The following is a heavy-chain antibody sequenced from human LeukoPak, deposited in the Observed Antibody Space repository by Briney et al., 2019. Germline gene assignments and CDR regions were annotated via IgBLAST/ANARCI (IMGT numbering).Heavy chain of an antibody. CDR1: GGSISSALYH. V-gene: IGHV4-39*01. Sequence: WETLSLTCTVSGGSISSALYHWGWIRQPPGKNLEWLGSVYYTGSTHNNPSLKSRVTISVDTSKNQFSLNLSSVTAADTAVYYCARQEIRLRSFDPWGQGTLVTVSS. CDR2: VYYTGST. CDR3: ARQEIRLRSFDP. J-gene: IGHJ5*02. D-gene: IGHD2-21*02.